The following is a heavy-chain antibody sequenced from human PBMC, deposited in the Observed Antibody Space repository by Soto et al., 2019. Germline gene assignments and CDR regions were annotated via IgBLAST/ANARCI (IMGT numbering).Heavy chain of an antibody. CDR2: IIPILGIA. CDR1: GGTFSSYT. J-gene: IGHJ6*03. D-gene: IGHD3-10*01. Sequence: QVQLVQSGAEVKKPGSSVKVSCKASGGTFSSYTISWVRQAPGQGLEWMGRIIPILGIANYAQKFQGRGTITADKSTITAYMELSSLRSEDTAMYYCARAGQEVRAVSYYYYFMDVWGKGTTVTVSS. V-gene: IGHV1-69*02. CDR3: ARAGQEVRAVSYYYYFMDV.